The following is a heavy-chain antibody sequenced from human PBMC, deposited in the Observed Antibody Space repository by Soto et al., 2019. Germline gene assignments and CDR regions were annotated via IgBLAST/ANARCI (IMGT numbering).Heavy chain of an antibody. D-gene: IGHD1-26*01. CDR2: ISTSGSPA. V-gene: IGHV3-11*01. CDR3: ATGGIYYDA. J-gene: IGHJ5*02. Sequence: GLMRVSSTVCGFCRRHKYLTWIRQAPGKGLEWLSYISTSGSPAYYADSVKGRFTISTDNAKKSLYLQMDSLRAEDTGVYYCATGGIYYDAWGQGTLVTVSS. CDR1: GFCRRHKY.